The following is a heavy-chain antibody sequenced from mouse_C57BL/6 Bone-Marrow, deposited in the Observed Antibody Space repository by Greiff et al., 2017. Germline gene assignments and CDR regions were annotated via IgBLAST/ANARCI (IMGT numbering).Heavy chain of an antibody. CDR3: ARSGPTRDWYIDV. J-gene: IGHJ1*03. Sequence: QVQLQQPGAELVKPGASVKMSCKASGYTFTSYWITWVKQRPGQGLEWIGDIYPGSGSTNYNEKFKSKATLTVDTSSSTAYMQLSSLTSEDSAVYYCARSGPTRDWYIDVWGTGTAVTVSS. D-gene: IGHD3-1*01. CDR2: IYPGSGST. CDR1: GYTFTSYW. V-gene: IGHV1-55*01.